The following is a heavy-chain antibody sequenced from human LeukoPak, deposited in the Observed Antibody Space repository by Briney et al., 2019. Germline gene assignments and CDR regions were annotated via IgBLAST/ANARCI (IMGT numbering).Heavy chain of an antibody. J-gene: IGHJ4*02. CDR3: ARGMYINYGDY. D-gene: IGHD4-17*01. CDR1: GFTFSDYY. V-gene: IGHV3-11*06. Sequence: PGGSLRLSCAASGFTFSDYYMSWIRQAPGRGLEWVSYISSSSSYTNYADSVKGRFTISRDNAKNSPYLQMNSLRAEDTAVYYCARGMYINYGDYWGQGTLVTVSS. CDR2: ISSSSSYT.